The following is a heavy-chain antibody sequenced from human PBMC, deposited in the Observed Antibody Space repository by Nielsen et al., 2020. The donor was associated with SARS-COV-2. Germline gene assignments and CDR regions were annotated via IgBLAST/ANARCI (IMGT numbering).Heavy chain of an antibody. CDR1: GFFFSSYA. V-gene: IGHV3-64D*06. Sequence: GDSLKISCSASGFFFSSYAMHWVRRAPGKGLESVSAVTGDGGSTYYADSVKGRFTVSRDNSKNKLYLQMSSLTVEDTALYFCVKGSSPHYYYYYMDVWGQGTTVSVS. CDR2: VTGDGGST. J-gene: IGHJ6*02. D-gene: IGHD6-13*01. CDR3: VKGSSPHYYYYYMDV.